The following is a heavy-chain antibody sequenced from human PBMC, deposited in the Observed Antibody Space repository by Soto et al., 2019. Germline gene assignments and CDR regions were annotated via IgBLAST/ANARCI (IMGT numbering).Heavy chain of an antibody. CDR3: ARVVVASTAGYYYYYMDV. V-gene: IGHV4-59*01. D-gene: IGHD2-15*01. CDR1: GGSISSYY. Sequence: SETLSLTCTVSGGSISSYYWSWIRQPPGKGLEWIGYIYYSGSTNYNPSLKSRVTISVDTSKNQFSLKLSSVTAADTAVYYCARVVVASTAGYYYYYMDVWGKGTTVTVSS. CDR2: IYYSGST. J-gene: IGHJ6*03.